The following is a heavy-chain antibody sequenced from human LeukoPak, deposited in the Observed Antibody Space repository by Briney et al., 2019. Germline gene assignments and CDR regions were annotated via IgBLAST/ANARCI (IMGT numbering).Heavy chain of an antibody. CDR3: ARDIEINYDFWSGYYPKYYFDY. CDR1: GYTFTGYY. Sequence: ASVEVSCKASGYTFTGYYMHWVRQAPGQGLEWMGWINPNSGGTNYAQKFQGRVTMTRDTSISTAYMELSRLRSDDTAVYYCARDIEINYDFWSGYYPKYYFDYWGQGTLVTVSS. CDR2: INPNSGGT. D-gene: IGHD3-3*01. J-gene: IGHJ4*02. V-gene: IGHV1-2*02.